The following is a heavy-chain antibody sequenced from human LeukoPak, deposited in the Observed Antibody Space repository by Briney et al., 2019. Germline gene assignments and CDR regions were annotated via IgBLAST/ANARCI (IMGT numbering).Heavy chain of an antibody. J-gene: IGHJ5*02. V-gene: IGHV4-31*03. CDR2: IYYSGST. CDR1: GGSISSGGYY. Sequence: PSETLSLTCTVSGGSISSGGYYWSWIRQHPGKGLEWIGYIYYSGSTYYNPSLKSRVTISVDTSKNQFSLKLSSVTAADTAVYYCARELMVRGRDWFDPWGQGTLVTVSS. D-gene: IGHD3-10*01. CDR3: ARELMVRGRDWFDP.